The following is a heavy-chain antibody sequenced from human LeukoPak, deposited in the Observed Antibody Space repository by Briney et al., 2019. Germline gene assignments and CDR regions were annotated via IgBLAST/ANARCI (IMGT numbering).Heavy chain of an antibody. CDR1: GFTLSIDS. D-gene: IGHD6-19*01. V-gene: IGHV3-23*05. Sequence: GGSLRLSCTAAGFTLSIDSMTSGRQGPGKGLEWVSSIYNSGSKTFYADSVKGRFTISRDNSKNTLYLQMNSLTAEDTAIYYCSKDVVPDSGWDLDYWGQGTLVTVSS. CDR2: IYNSGSKT. CDR3: SKDVVPDSGWDLDY. J-gene: IGHJ4*02.